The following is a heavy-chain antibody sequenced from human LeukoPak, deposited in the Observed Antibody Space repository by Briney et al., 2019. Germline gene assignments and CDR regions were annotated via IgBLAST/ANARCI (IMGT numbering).Heavy chain of an antibody. J-gene: IGHJ4*02. Sequence: GGSLRLSCEASGFTFSSYYMIWVRQAPGKGLEWVSSISSSSSYIYYADSVKGRFTISRDNAKNSLYLQMNSLRAEDTAVYYCARGNYDSSGYYSYYFDYWGQGTLVTVSS. CDR2: ISSSSSYI. CDR1: GFTFSSYY. D-gene: IGHD3-22*01. V-gene: IGHV3-21*01. CDR3: ARGNYDSSGYYSYYFDY.